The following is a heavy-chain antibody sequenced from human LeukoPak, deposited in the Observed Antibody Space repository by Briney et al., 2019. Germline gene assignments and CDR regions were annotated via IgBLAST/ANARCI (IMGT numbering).Heavy chain of an antibody. CDR3: ARDNFSWNYDSSGYYYPYYFDY. D-gene: IGHD3-22*01. V-gene: IGHV4-39*07. Sequence: PSETLSLTCTVSGGSISSSSYYWGWIRQPPGKGLEWIGSIYYSGSTYYNPSLKSRVTISVDTSKNQFSLKLSSVTAADTAVYYCARDNFSWNYDSSGYYYPYYFDYWGQGTLVTVSS. J-gene: IGHJ4*02. CDR1: GGSISSSSYY. CDR2: IYYSGST.